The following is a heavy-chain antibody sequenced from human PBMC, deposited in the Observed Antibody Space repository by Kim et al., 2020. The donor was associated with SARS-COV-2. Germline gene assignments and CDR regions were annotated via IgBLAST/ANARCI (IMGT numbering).Heavy chain of an antibody. CDR3: ARDRVDPRYFYGLDV. Sequence: ASVKVSCKTSGYTFSHYGLSWVRQAPGQGLEWMAWINTDNGNTNYAEKLQGRVTVTTETSTRTVYMELRSLRADDTAVYFCARDRVDPRYFYGLDVWGQG. J-gene: IGHJ6*02. CDR2: INTDNGNT. V-gene: IGHV1-18*04. CDR1: GYTFSHYG.